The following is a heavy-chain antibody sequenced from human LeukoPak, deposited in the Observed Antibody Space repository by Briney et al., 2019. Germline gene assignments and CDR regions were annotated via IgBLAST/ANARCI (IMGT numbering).Heavy chain of an antibody. J-gene: IGHJ4*02. V-gene: IGHV3-64*01. CDR3: ARESATSGWLFDY. Sequence: GGSLRLSCAASGFTLSTYATHWVRQAPGKGLEYVSAISNHGGSTYYANSVKGRFIISRDNSKNTLYLQMGSLRAEDMAVYYCARESATSGWLFDYWGQGTLVTVSS. CDR2: ISNHGGST. CDR1: GFTLSTYA. D-gene: IGHD6-19*01.